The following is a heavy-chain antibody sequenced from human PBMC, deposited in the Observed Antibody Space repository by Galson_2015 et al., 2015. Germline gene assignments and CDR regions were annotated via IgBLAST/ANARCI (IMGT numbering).Heavy chain of an antibody. V-gene: IGHV1-2*06. CDR2: INPISGGT. CDR3: ARVAGSGNYYNTFDI. Sequence: SVKVSCKASGYTFTGYYMHWVRQAPGQELEWMGRINPISGGTNYAQKLQGRVTMTRDTSISTAYMELSRLRSDDAAMYYCARVAGSGNYYNTFDIWGQGTMVTVSS. CDR1: GYTFTGYY. D-gene: IGHD3-10*01. J-gene: IGHJ3*02.